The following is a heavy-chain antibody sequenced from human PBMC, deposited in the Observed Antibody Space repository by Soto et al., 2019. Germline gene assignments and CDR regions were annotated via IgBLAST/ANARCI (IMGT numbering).Heavy chain of an antibody. Sequence: EVQLVESGGGLVQPGGSLRLSCAASGFTFSSYWMSWVRQAPGKGLEWVANIKQDGSEKYYVDSVKGRFTSSRDNAKNSLYLQMNSLRAEDTAVYYCASTYSSGWYGGDYWGQGTLVTVSS. CDR3: ASTYSSGWYGGDY. CDR1: GFTFSSYW. V-gene: IGHV3-7*01. J-gene: IGHJ4*02. D-gene: IGHD6-19*01. CDR2: IKQDGSEK.